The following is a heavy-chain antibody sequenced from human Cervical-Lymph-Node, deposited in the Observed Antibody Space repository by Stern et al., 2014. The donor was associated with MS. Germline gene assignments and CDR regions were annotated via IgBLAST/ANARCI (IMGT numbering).Heavy chain of an antibody. CDR1: GFTFSSYS. Sequence: EVQLGESGGGLVKPGGSLRLSCAASGFTFSSYSMNWVRQAPGKGLEWVSSISSSSSYIYYADSVKGRFTISRDNAKNSLYLQMNSLRAEDTAVYYCARVGITGTTDWYFDLWGRGTLVTVSS. CDR2: ISSSSSYI. V-gene: IGHV3-21*01. D-gene: IGHD1-7*01. J-gene: IGHJ2*01. CDR3: ARVGITGTTDWYFDL.